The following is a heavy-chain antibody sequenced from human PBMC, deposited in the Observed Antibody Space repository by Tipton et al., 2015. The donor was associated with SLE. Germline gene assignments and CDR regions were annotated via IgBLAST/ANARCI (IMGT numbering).Heavy chain of an antibody. CDR2: VSYLGST. Sequence: LRLSCSVSGGFIGSSSYYWGWIRQPPGKGLEWIGSVSYLGSTSYNATLESRVTISIDTSRTQFSLKLSSVTAADTAVYYCARHRYSTSMQVDSWGHGTLVTVSS. V-gene: IGHV4-39*07. CDR1: GGFIGSSSYY. D-gene: IGHD2-8*01. J-gene: IGHJ5*01. CDR3: ARHRYSTSMQVDS.